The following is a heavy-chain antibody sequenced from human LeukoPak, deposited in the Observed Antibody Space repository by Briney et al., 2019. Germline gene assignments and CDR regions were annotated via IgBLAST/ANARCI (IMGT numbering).Heavy chain of an antibody. CDR3: ARKTYSSGWYVIDY. J-gene: IGHJ4*02. D-gene: IGHD6-19*01. CDR2: ISYDGSNK. Sequence: GGSLRLSCAASGFTFSSYAMHWVRQAPGKGLEWAAVISYDGSNKYYADSVKGRFTISRDNSKNTLYLQMNSLRAEDTAVYYCARKTYSSGWYVIDYWGQGTLVTVSS. V-gene: IGHV3-30-3*01. CDR1: GFTFSSYA.